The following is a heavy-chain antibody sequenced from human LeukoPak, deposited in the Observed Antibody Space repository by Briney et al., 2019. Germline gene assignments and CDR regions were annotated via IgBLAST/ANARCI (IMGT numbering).Heavy chain of an antibody. D-gene: IGHD6-25*01. Sequence: ASVKVSCKASGGTFSSYAISWVRQAPGQGLEWMGGIIPIFGTANYAQKLQGRVTMTTDTSTSTAYMELRSLRSDDTAVYYCARDGGPSGAFDIWGQGTMVTVSS. CDR2: IIPIFGTA. CDR1: GGTFSSYA. CDR3: ARDGGPSGAFDI. J-gene: IGHJ3*02. V-gene: IGHV1-69*05.